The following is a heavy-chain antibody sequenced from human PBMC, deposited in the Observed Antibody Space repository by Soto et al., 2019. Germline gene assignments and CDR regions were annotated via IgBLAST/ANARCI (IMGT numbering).Heavy chain of an antibody. Sequence: GASVKVSCKASGGTFSSYAISWVRQAPGQGLEWMGGIIPIFGTANYAQKFQGRVTITADESTSTAYMELSSLRSEDTAVYYCARVTPRVIGYCTNGVCPSVYGMDVWGQGTTVTVSS. J-gene: IGHJ6*02. CDR1: GGTFSSYA. CDR2: IIPIFGTA. V-gene: IGHV1-69*13. D-gene: IGHD2-8*01. CDR3: ARVTPRVIGYCTNGVCPSVYGMDV.